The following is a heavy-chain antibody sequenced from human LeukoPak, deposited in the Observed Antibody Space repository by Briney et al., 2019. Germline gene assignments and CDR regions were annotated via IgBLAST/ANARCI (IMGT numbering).Heavy chain of an antibody. CDR3: ARLTRLSASPDRYYLDY. Sequence: SETLSLTCTVPGDSISSYYWSWIRQPPGKGLEWIGYIYTSGGTNYIPSLKGRVTISIDTSKNQFSLKLNSVTAADSAVYYCARLTRLSASPDRYYLDYWGQGTLVTVSS. V-gene: IGHV4-4*09. CDR1: GDSISSYY. D-gene: IGHD3-16*02. CDR2: IYTSGGT. J-gene: IGHJ4*02.